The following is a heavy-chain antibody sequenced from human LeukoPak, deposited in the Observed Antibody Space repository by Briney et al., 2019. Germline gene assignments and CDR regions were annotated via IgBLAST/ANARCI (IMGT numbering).Heavy chain of an antibody. D-gene: IGHD2-2*01. CDR3: ARGCRVVPGVHNVGRTQYYNGMDV. CDR2: IDPSDSST. V-gene: IGHV1-46*01. J-gene: IGHJ6*02. Sequence: ASVKVSCTASGYTFTTYFVHWVRQAPGQGLEWMGIIDPSDSSTCHAQKFQGRVTMTRDTSTSTVYMELSSLRSEDTAVYFCARGCRVVPGVHNVGRTQYYNGMDVWGQGTTVTVSS. CDR1: GYTFTTYF.